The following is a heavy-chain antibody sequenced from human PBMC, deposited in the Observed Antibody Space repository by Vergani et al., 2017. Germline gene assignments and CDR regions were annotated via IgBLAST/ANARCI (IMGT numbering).Heavy chain of an antibody. V-gene: IGHV1-18*01. CDR3: ARDGVRAVAGNYYYYGMDV. CDR2: ISAYNGNT. Sequence: QVPLVPSGAEVKTPGASVKVYCKASGYTFTSYGISWVRQAPGQGLEWMGWISAYNGNTNYAQKLQGRVTMTTDTSTSTAYMELRSLRSDDTAVYYCARDGVRAVAGNYYYYGMDVWGQGTTVTVSS. J-gene: IGHJ6*02. CDR1: GYTFTSYG. D-gene: IGHD6-19*01.